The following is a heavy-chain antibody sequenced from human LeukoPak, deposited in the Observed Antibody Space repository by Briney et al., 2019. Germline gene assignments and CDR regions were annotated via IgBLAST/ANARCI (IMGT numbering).Heavy chain of an antibody. V-gene: IGHV3-7*01. CDR1: GFTFSSYW. Sequence: GGSLRLSCAASGFTFSSYWMSWVRQAPGKGLEWVANIKQDGSEKYYVDSVKGRFTISRDNAKNSLYLQVNSLRAEDTAVYYCASYHPRTPYYDFWSGPFYYYGMDVWGQGTTVTVSS. D-gene: IGHD3-3*01. CDR3: ASYHPRTPYYDFWSGPFYYYGMDV. J-gene: IGHJ6*02. CDR2: IKQDGSEK.